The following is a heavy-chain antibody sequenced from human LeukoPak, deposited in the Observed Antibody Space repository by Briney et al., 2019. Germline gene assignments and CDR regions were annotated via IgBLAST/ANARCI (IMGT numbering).Heavy chain of an antibody. CDR1: GFTFSSYA. CDR2: ISGSGGST. J-gene: IGHJ3*02. Sequence: GGSLRLSCAASGFTFSSYAMSWVRQAPGKGLEWVSAISGSGGSTYYADSVKGRFTISRDNSRNTLYLQMNSLRAEDTAVYYCAKVLGWDRAAYAFDIWGQGTMVTVSS. D-gene: IGHD2-21*01. V-gene: IGHV3-23*01. CDR3: AKVLGWDRAAYAFDI.